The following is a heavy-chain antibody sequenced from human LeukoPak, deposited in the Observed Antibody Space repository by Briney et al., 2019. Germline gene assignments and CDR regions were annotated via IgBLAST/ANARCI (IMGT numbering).Heavy chain of an antibody. J-gene: IGHJ6*03. CDR1: GYSISSGYY. D-gene: IGHD3-3*01. V-gene: IGHV4-38-2*01. Sequence: SETLSLTXAVSGYSISSGYYWGWIRQPPGKGLEWIGSIYHSGSTYYNPSLKSRVTISVDTSKNQFSLKLSSVTAADTAVYYCARQGYDFWSGYYYYMDVWGKGTTVTVSS. CDR3: ARQGYDFWSGYYYYMDV. CDR2: IYHSGST.